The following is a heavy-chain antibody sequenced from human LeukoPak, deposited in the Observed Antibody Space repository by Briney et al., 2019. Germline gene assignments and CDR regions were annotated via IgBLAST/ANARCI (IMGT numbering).Heavy chain of an antibody. J-gene: IGHJ4*02. V-gene: IGHV3-23*01. Sequence: PGGSLRLSCAASGFTFSTYAMSWVRQAPGKGLEWVSAISGDGDTTYYADSLKGRFTISRDNFKSTLSLQINSLRAEDMAMYYCAKENPQWLEVNFDFWGQGTLVTVSS. CDR2: ISGDGDTT. CDR1: GFTFSTYA. CDR3: AKENPQWLEVNFDF. D-gene: IGHD6-19*01.